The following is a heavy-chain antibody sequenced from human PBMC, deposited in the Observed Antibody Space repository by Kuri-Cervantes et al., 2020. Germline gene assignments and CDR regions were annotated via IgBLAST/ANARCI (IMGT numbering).Heavy chain of an antibody. J-gene: IGHJ4*02. Sequence: GESLKISCAASGFTFSDYYMSWIRQAPGKGLEWVSYISSSGSTIYYADSVKGRFTISRDNAKNSLYLQMNSLKTEDTAVYYCTTEYYDILTGYYNNYWGQGTLVTVSS. CDR2: ISSSGSTI. D-gene: IGHD3-9*01. CDR3: TTEYYDILTGYYNNY. V-gene: IGHV3-11*01. CDR1: GFTFSDYY.